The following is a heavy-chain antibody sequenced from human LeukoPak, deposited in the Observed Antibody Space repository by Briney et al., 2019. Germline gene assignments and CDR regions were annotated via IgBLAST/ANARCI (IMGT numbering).Heavy chain of an antibody. D-gene: IGHD2-2*01. Sequence: PGGSLRLSCAASGFTFSNAWMSWVRQAPGKGLEWVGRIKSKTDGGTTDYAAPVKGRFTISRDDSKNTLYLQMNSLKTEDTAVYYCTTDVQIVVVPAAIDAFDIWGQGTMVTVSS. CDR1: GFTFSNAW. CDR2: IKSKTDGGTT. V-gene: IGHV3-15*01. J-gene: IGHJ3*02. CDR3: TTDVQIVVVPAAIDAFDI.